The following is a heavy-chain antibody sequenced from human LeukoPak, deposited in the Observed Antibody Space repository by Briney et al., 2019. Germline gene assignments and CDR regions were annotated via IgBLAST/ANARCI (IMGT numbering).Heavy chain of an antibody. D-gene: IGHD7-27*01. V-gene: IGHV1-3*01. J-gene: IGHJ6*02. CDR1: GYTFTSYA. CDR2: INAGNGNT. Sequence: RASVKVSCKASGYTFTSYAMHWVRQAPGQRLEWMGWINAGNGNTKYSQKFQGRVTITRDTSASTAYMELSSLRSEDTAVYYCARVWVPYYYGMDVWGQGTTVAVSS. CDR3: ARVWVPYYYGMDV.